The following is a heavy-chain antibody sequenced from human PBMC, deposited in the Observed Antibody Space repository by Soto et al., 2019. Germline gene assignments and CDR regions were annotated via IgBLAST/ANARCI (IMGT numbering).Heavy chain of an antibody. CDR1: GGTFSSYA. Sequence: EASVKVSCKASGGTFSSYALSWVRQAPGQGLEWIGGIIPIFGTANYAEKFQGRVTITADESTCTAYIELSSLRSQDTAVYYSATGSSRSSAFDYRRQRSLVTVSS. CDR3: ATGSSRSSAFDY. V-gene: IGHV1-69*13. J-gene: IGHJ4*02. CDR2: IIPIFGTA. D-gene: IGHD6-6*01.